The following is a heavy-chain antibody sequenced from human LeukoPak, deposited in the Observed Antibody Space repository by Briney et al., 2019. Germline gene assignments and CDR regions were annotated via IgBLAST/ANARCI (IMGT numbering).Heavy chain of an antibody. Sequence: GGSLRLSCAASGFTFSSYGMHWVRQAPGKGLEWVSLISSDTSYIHYADSVKGRFTISRDNAKNSVFLQMNSLRAEDTAVYYCARDTSTVTNGEFDYWGQGTLVTVSS. CDR3: ARDTSTVTNGEFDY. CDR1: GFTFSSYG. CDR2: ISSDTSYI. J-gene: IGHJ4*02. D-gene: IGHD4-17*01. V-gene: IGHV3-21*01.